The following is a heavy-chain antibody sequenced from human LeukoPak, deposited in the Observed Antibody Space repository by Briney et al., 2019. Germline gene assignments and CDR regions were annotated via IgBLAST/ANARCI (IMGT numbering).Heavy chain of an antibody. CDR2: IYTSGST. V-gene: IGHV4-4*07. CDR3: ARGPYYDSTKTSAFDI. J-gene: IGHJ3*02. D-gene: IGHD3-22*01. Sequence: SGTLSLTCTVSGGSISSYYWSWIRQPPGKGLECIGRIYTSGSTNYNPSLKSRVTMSVDTSKNHFSLKLSSVTAADTAVYYCARGPYYDSTKTSAFDIWGQGTMVTVSS. CDR1: GGSISSYY.